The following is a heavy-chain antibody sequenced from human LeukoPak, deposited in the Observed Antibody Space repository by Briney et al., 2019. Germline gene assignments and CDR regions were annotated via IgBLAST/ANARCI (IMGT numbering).Heavy chain of an antibody. CDR1: GFTFSSYA. D-gene: IGHD5-24*01. CDR2: ISSSSSTI. V-gene: IGHV3-48*02. CDR3: ARDPAGPAITYYYYYGMDV. Sequence: PGGSLRLSCAASGFTFSSYAMSWVRQAPGKGLEWVSYISSSSSTIYYADSVKGRFTISRDNAKNSLYLQMNSLRDEDTAVYYCARDPAGPAITYYYYYGMDVWGQGTTVTVSS. J-gene: IGHJ6*02.